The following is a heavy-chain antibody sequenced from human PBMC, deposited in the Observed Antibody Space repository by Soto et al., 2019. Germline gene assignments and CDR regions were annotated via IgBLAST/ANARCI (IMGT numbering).Heavy chain of an antibody. J-gene: IGHJ3*02. CDR1: GFTFDDYA. CDR3: AKGRSLTLKDAFDI. V-gene: IGHV3-9*01. D-gene: IGHD6-13*01. Sequence: GGSLRLSCAASGFTFDDYAMHWVRQAPGKGLEWVSGISWNSGSIGYADSVKGRFTISRDNAKNSLYLQMNSLRAEDTALYYCAKGRSLTLKDAFDIWGQGTMVTVSS. CDR2: ISWNSGSI.